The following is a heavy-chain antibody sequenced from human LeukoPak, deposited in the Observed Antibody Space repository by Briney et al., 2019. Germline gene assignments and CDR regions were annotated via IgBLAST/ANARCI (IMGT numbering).Heavy chain of an antibody. V-gene: IGHV1-8*03. CDR2: MNPNSGNT. CDR1: GYTFTSYD. J-gene: IGHJ6*03. D-gene: IGHD3-22*01. Sequence: ASVKVSCKASGYTFTSYDINWVRQATGQGLEWMGWMNPNSGNTGYAQKFQGRVTITRNTSISTAYMELSSLRSEETAVYYFARGSVWLVYYYYMDVWGKGTTVTVSS. CDR3: ARGSVWLVYYYYMDV.